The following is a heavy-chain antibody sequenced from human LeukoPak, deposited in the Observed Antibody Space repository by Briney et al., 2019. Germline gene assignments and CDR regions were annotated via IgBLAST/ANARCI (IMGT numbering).Heavy chain of an antibody. J-gene: IGHJ1*01. CDR1: GFTFSSYW. V-gene: IGHV3-7*01. CDR2: IKQDGSEK. D-gene: IGHD4-17*01. CDR3: ARSHTVTTYLGYFQH. Sequence: GGSLRLSCAASGFTFSSYWMSWVRQAPGKGLEWVANIKQDGSEKNYVDSVKGRFTISRDNAKNSLYLQMNSLRAEDTAVYYCARSHTVTTYLGYFQHWGQGTLVTVSS.